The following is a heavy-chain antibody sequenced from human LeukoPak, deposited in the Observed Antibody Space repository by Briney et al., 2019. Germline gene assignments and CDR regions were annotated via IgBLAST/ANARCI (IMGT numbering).Heavy chain of an antibody. J-gene: IGHJ5*02. V-gene: IGHV3-23*01. CDR2: ISDSGGST. CDR3: AAGDTGFDP. Sequence: GGSLRLSCAASGFTFSSYSMSWVRQAPGKGLEWVSGISDSGGSTYYADSVKGRFTISRDSSKNTLYLQMNSLRAEDTAVYYCAAGDTGFDPWGQGTLVSVSS. CDR1: GFTFSSYS.